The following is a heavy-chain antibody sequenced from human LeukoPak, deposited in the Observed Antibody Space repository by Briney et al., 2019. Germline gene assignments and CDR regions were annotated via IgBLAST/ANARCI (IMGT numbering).Heavy chain of an antibody. J-gene: IGHJ4*02. D-gene: IGHD5-12*01. V-gene: IGHV1-24*01. CDR1: GYTLTELS. CDR2: FDPEDVET. Sequence: GASVKVSCTVSGYTLTELSMHWVRQAPGKGLEWMGGFDPEDVETIYAQKFQGRVTMTEDTSADTAYMELSSLRSEDTAVYYCATDLIGSGYDLPVGYWGQGTLVTVSS. CDR3: ATDLIGSGYDLPVGY.